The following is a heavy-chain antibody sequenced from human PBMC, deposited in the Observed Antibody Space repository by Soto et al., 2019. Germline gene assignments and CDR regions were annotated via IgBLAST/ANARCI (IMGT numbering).Heavy chain of an antibody. D-gene: IGHD5-12*01. CDR3: ARDLGGYDLYGPDT. Sequence: SGKVSCKASGCTCIDSFIHWVRQAPGQGFEWMGWMNPYSGGTHFAQKFQGRVTMTRDTSISTAFLEVTRLRSDDTAVYFCARDLGGYDLYGPDTWGQGTLVTVSS. J-gene: IGHJ5*02. CDR2: MNPYSGGT. CDR1: GCTCIDSF. V-gene: IGHV1-2*02.